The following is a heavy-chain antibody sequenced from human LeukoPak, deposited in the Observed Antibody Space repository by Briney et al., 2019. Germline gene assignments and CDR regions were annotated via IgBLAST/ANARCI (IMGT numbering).Heavy chain of an antibody. CDR1: GFTFDDYG. CDR3: AKDLSNYDIKYYYYMDV. Sequence: PGGSLRLSCAASGFTFDDYGMSWVRQAPGKGLEWVSAISGSGGSTYYADSVKGRFTISRDNSKNTLYLQMNSLRAEDTAVYYCAKDLSNYDIKYYYYMDVWGKGTTVTVSS. J-gene: IGHJ6*03. CDR2: ISGSGGST. V-gene: IGHV3-23*01. D-gene: IGHD3-3*01.